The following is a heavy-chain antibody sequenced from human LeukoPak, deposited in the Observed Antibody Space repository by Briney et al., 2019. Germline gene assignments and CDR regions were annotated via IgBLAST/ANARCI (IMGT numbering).Heavy chain of an antibody. CDR3: ARQQSGNWNDVGLDY. V-gene: IGHV4-30-2*01. D-gene: IGHD1-1*01. CDR1: GGSISSGGYS. J-gene: IGHJ4*02. Sequence: PSQTLSLTCAVSGGSISSGGYSWRWIRQPPGKGLEWIGYIYHSGSTCYNPSLKSRVTISVDRFKNQFSLKLSSVTAADTAVYYCARQQSGNWNDVGLDYWGRGTLVTVSS. CDR2: IYHSGST.